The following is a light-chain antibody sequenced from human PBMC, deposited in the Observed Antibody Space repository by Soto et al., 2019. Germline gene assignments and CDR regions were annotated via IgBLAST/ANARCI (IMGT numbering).Light chain of an antibody. Sequence: VLTQPPSVSGAPGQRVTISCTGSSSNIGAGYDVHWYQQLPGTAPKLLIYGNSNRPSGVPDRFSGSKSGTSASLAITGLQAEDEADYYCQSYDSSLSGGVFGGGTQLTVL. J-gene: IGLJ2*01. CDR3: QSYDSSLSGGV. CDR1: SSNIGAGYD. V-gene: IGLV1-40*01. CDR2: GNS.